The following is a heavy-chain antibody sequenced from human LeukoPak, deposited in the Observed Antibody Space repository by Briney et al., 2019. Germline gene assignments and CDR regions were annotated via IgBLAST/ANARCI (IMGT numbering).Heavy chain of an antibody. Sequence: SGPTLVNPTQTLTLTCTFSGFSLSTSGVGVGWIRQPPGKALEWLALIYWDDDKRHSPSLKSRLAITKDTSKNQVVLTMTNMDPVDTATYYCARRDYYGDYVTLDYWGQGTLVTVSS. CDR3: ARRDYYGDYVTLDY. CDR2: IYWDDDK. J-gene: IGHJ4*02. V-gene: IGHV2-5*02. CDR1: GFSLSTSGVG. D-gene: IGHD4-17*01.